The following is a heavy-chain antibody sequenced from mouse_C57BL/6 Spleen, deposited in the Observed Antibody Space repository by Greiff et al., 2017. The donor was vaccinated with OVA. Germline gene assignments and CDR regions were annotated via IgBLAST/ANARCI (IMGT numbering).Heavy chain of an antibody. D-gene: IGHD2-5*01. V-gene: IGHV3-8*01. Sequence: EVKVVESGPGLAKPSQPLSLTCSVPGYSITSDYWNWIRKFPGNKLEYMGYISYSGSTYYNPSLKSRISITRDTSKNQYYLQLNSVTTEDTATYYCARSLYSNPYYFDYWGQGTTLTVSS. CDR1: GYSITSDY. CDR3: ARSLYSNPYYFDY. CDR2: ISYSGST. J-gene: IGHJ2*01.